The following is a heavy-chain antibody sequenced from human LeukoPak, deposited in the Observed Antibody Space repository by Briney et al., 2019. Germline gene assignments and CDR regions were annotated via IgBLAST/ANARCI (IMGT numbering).Heavy chain of an antibody. D-gene: IGHD6-19*01. CDR1: GFTFSGSA. Sequence: GGSLRLSCAASGFTFSGSAMHWVRQASGKGLEWVGRIRSKANSYATAYAASVKGRFTISRDDSNNTAYLQMNSLRAEDTAVYYCAKDNDGVAGGPTFDYWGQGTLVTVSS. J-gene: IGHJ4*02. CDR2: IRSKANSYAT. V-gene: IGHV3-73*01. CDR3: AKDNDGVAGGPTFDY.